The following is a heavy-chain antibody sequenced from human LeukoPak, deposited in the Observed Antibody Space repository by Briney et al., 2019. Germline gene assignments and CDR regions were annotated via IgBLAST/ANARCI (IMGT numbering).Heavy chain of an antibody. CDR3: ARDRQYSYDTSGYYYHAFDI. CDR2: IYYSWST. V-gene: IGHV4-59*01. J-gene: IGHJ3*02. CDR1: GCSISSYY. D-gene: IGHD3-22*01. Sequence: SETLSLTCTVSGCSISSYYWSWIRQPPGKGLEWIGYIYYSWSTNYNTSLKSRVTISVDTYKNYFFLKLSSVNAADTAVYYCARDRQYSYDTSGYYYHAFDIWGQGTMVTVSS.